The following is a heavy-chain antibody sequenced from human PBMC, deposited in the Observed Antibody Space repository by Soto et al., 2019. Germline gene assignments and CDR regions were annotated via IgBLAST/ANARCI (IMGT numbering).Heavy chain of an antibody. CDR2: INPYSGGT. Sequence: QVQXXXSGAXXXXXXXXXKVSXXASGYTFTDYYLHWVRQAPGQGLEWMGWINPYSGGTHFTQKFQGWVSMTRDTSINTAYLELSRLKSDDTAIYYCARVRSIYSTGWYYFDYWGQGTLVTVSS. J-gene: IGHJ4*02. CDR3: ARVRSIYSTGWYYFDY. CDR1: GYTFTDYY. D-gene: IGHD6-19*01. V-gene: IGHV1-2*04.